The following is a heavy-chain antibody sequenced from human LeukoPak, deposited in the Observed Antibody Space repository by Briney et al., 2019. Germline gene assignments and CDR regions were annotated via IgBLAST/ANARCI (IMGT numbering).Heavy chain of an antibody. CDR3: GFDGSF. Sequence: PGGSLRLSCVGSGFTFTNAWMAWVRQTAGKGLEWVGRVKSKTDGGTTDYAAPVRGRFTISRDDSKNTVYLELNSLRTEDTAVYYCGFDGSFWGQGTLVTVSS. J-gene: IGHJ4*02. V-gene: IGHV3-15*01. CDR1: GFTFTNAW. D-gene: IGHD3-9*01. CDR2: VKSKTDGGTT.